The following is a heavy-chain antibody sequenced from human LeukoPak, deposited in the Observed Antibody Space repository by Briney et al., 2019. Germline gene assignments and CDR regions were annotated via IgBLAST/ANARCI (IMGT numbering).Heavy chain of an antibody. J-gene: IGHJ5*02. D-gene: IGHD3-3*01. CDR2: IIPIFGTA. CDR3: ARDFWSGYAAFDP. V-gene: IGHV1-69*05. Sequence: ASVKVSCKASGGTFSSYAISWVRQAPGQGLEWMGGIIPIFGTANYAQKFQGRVTITTGESTSTAYMELSSLRSEDTAVYYCARDFWSGYAAFDPWGQGTLVTVSS. CDR1: GGTFSSYA.